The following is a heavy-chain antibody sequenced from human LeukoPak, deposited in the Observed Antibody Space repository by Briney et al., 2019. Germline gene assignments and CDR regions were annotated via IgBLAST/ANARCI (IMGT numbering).Heavy chain of an antibody. J-gene: IGHJ3*02. CDR1: GYTFTSYG. D-gene: IGHD1-26*01. V-gene: IGHV1-18*01. Sequence: GESLKISCKASGYTFTSYGISWVRQAPGQGLEWMGWISAYNGNTNYAQKLQGRVTMTTDTSTSTAYMELRSLRSDDTAVYYCARDGSGSYQYSDAFDIWGQGTMVTVSS. CDR2: ISAYNGNT. CDR3: ARDGSGSYQYSDAFDI.